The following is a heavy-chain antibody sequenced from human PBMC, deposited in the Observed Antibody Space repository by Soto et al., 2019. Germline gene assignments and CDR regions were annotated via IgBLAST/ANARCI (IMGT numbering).Heavy chain of an antibody. CDR3: ARANYYDSSGYYTDY. J-gene: IGHJ4*02. CDR1: GGTFSSYA. Sequence: QVQLVQSGAEVKKPGSSVKVSCKASGGTFSSYAISWVRQAPGQGLEWMGGIIPIFGTANYAQKFQGRVTIXXDXSXTTAYMELSSLRSEDTAVYYCARANYYDSSGYYTDYWGQGTLVTVSS. V-gene: IGHV1-69*12. CDR2: IIPIFGTA. D-gene: IGHD3-22*01.